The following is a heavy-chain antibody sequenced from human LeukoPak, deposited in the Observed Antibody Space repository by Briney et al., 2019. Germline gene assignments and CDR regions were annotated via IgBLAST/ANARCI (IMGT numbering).Heavy chain of an antibody. J-gene: IGHJ6*02. D-gene: IGHD6-19*01. V-gene: IGHV3-66*01. CDR3: ARDLRPQRSYIAVAGPNYYYGMDV. CDR1: GFTVSSNY. Sequence: GGSLRLSCAASGFTVSSNYMSWVRQAPGKGLEWVSVIYSGGSTYYADSVKGRFTISRDNSKNTLYLQMNSLRAEDTAVYYWARDLRPQRSYIAVAGPNYYYGMDVWGQGTTVTVSS. CDR2: IYSGGST.